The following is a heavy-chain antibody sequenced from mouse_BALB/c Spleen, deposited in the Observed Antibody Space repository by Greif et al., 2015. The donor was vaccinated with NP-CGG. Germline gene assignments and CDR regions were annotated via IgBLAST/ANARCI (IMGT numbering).Heavy chain of an antibody. CDR3: ARWGDYDGFAY. J-gene: IGHJ3*01. D-gene: IGHD2-4*01. CDR1: GFNIKDTY. V-gene: IGHV14-3*02. CDR2: IDPANGNT. Sequence: EVMLVESGAELVKPGASVKLSCTASGFNIKDTYMHWVKQRPEQGLEWIGRIDPANGNTKYDPKFQGKATITADTSSNTAYLQLSSLTSEDTAVYYCARWGDYDGFAYWGQGTLVTVSA.